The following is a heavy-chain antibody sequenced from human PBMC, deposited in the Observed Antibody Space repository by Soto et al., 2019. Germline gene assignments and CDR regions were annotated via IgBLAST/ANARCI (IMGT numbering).Heavy chain of an antibody. CDR3: ARDRGSSGWYLRSHFQH. J-gene: IGHJ1*01. CDR2: ISYDGSNK. D-gene: IGHD6-19*01. V-gene: IGHV3-30-3*01. Sequence: QVQLVESGGGVVQPGRSLRLSCAASGFTFSSYAMHWVRQAPGKGLEWVAVISYDGSNKYYADSVKGRFTISRDNSKNTLYLQMNSLRAEDTAVYYCARDRGSSGWYLRSHFQHWGQGTLVTVSS. CDR1: GFTFSSYA.